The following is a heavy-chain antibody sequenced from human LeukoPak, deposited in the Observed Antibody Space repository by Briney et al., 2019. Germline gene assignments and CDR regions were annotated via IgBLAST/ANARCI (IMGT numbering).Heavy chain of an antibody. CDR1: GFTFSSYG. CDR3: AKGLWYYYDSSGSKPWFDP. J-gene: IGHJ5*02. V-gene: IGHV3-30*02. Sequence: PGGSLRLSCAASGFTFSSYGMHWVRQAPGKGLEWVAFIRYDGSNKYYADSVKGRFTISRDNSKNTPYLQMNSLRAEDTAVYYCAKGLWYYYDSSGSKPWFDPWGQGTLVTVSS. D-gene: IGHD3-22*01. CDR2: IRYDGSNK.